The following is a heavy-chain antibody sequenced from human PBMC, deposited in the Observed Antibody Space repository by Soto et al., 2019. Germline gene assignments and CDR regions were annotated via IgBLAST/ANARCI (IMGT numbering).Heavy chain of an antibody. CDR3: ARERVVVPAAIYYYMDV. Sequence: EVQLVESGGGLVQPGGSLRLSCAASGFTVSSNYMSWVRQAPGKGLEWVSVIYSGGSTYYADSVKGRFTISRDNSKNTLYLQMNSLRAEDTAVYYCARERVVVPAAIYYYMDVWGKGTTVTVSS. J-gene: IGHJ6*03. V-gene: IGHV3-66*01. CDR2: IYSGGST. CDR1: GFTVSSNY. D-gene: IGHD2-2*01.